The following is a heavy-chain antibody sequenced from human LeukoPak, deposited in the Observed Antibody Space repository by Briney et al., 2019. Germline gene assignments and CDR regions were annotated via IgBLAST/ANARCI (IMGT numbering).Heavy chain of an antibody. CDR3: ATATELAATEYFQH. V-gene: IGHV4-4*07. D-gene: IGHD2-15*01. J-gene: IGHJ1*01. Sequence: SETLSLTCTVSGGSFSSYYWSWIRQPAGKGLEWIGRIYSSGSTHCNPSLKSRVTMSVDTSKNQFSVKVSSVTAADTAVYYCATATELAATEYFQHWGQGILVTVFS. CDR1: GGSFSSYY. CDR2: IYSSGST.